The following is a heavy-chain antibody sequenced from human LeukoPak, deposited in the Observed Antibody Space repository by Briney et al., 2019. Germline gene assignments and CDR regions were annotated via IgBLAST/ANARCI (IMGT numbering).Heavy chain of an antibody. CDR3: TTGITVVTLFDY. CDR2: IKSKTDGGTT. Sequence: PGGSLRLSCAASGFTFSNAWMSWVRQAPGKGLEWVGRIKSKTDGGTTDYAAPVKGRFTISRDGSKNTLYLQMNSLKTEDTAVYYCTTGITVVTLFDYWGQGTLVTVSS. J-gene: IGHJ4*02. CDR1: GFTFSNAW. D-gene: IGHD4-23*01. V-gene: IGHV3-15*01.